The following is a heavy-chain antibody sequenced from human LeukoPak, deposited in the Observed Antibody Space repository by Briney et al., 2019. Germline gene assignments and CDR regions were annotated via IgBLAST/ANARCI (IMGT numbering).Heavy chain of an antibody. Sequence: ASVKVSCKASGYTFTSYGISWVRQAPGQGLEWMGIINPSGGSTSYAQKFQGRVTMTRDTSTSTVYMELSSLRSEDTAVYYCASQYSSKAYGSGSYRPWDYYYYMDVWGKGTTVTISS. D-gene: IGHD3-10*01. CDR2: INPSGGST. V-gene: IGHV1-46*01. CDR3: ASQYSSKAYGSGSYRPWDYYYYMDV. CDR1: GYTFTSYG. J-gene: IGHJ6*03.